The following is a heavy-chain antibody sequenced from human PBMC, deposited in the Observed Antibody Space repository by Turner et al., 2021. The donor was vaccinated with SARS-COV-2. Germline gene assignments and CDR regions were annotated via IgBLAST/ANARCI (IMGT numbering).Heavy chain of an antibody. CDR2: ISSSSSYI. D-gene: IGHD2-2*01. V-gene: IGHV3-21*01. CDR1: GFTFSSYS. CDR3: ARDHRPVVVPAAKRAGSYYYGMDV. J-gene: IGHJ6*02. Sequence: EVQLVESGGGLVKPGGSRRLSGAASGFTFSSYSRNWVRQAPGKGLEWVSSISSSSSYIYYADSVKGRFTISRDNAKNSLYLQMNSLRAEDTAVYYCARDHRPVVVPAAKRAGSYYYGMDVWGQGTTVTVSS.